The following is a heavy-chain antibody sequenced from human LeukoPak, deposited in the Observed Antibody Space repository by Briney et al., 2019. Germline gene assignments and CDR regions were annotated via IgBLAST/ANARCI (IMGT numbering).Heavy chain of an antibody. CDR2: IYSGGST. Sequence: GGSLRLSCAAPGFTVSSNYMSWVRQAPGKGLEWVSVIYSGGSTYYADSVKGRFTISRDNSKNTLYLQMNSLRAEDTAVYYCARGRVSGSYYPYYYYMDVWGKGTTVTVSS. CDR3: ARGRVSGSYYPYYYYMDV. D-gene: IGHD1-26*01. CDR1: GFTVSSNY. J-gene: IGHJ6*03. V-gene: IGHV3-66*02.